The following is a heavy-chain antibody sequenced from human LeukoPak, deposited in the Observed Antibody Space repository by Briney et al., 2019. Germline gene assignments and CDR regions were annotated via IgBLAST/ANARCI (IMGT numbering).Heavy chain of an antibody. CDR1: GGTFSSYA. CDR3: ARDLTAGKWLLLSFDY. V-gene: IGHV1-69*05. CDR2: IIPIFGTA. J-gene: IGHJ4*02. Sequence: GASVKVSCKASGGTFSSYAISWVRQAPGQGLEWMGRIIPIFGTANYAQKFQGRVTITTDESTSTAYMELSSLRSEDTAVYYCARDLTAGKWLLLSFDYWGQGTLVTVSS. D-gene: IGHD3-22*01.